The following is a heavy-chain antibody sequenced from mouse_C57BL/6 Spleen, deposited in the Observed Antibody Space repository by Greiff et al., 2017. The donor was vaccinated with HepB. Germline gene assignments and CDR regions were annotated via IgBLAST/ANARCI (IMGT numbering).Heavy chain of an antibody. CDR2: IYPGDGDT. CDR1: GYAFSSSW. V-gene: IGHV1-82*01. D-gene: IGHD1-1*01. CDR3: ANYYGSYAMDY. Sequence: LQESGPELVKPGASVKISCKASGYAFSSSWMNWVKQRPGKGLEWIGRIYPGDGDTNYNGKFKGKATLTADKSSSTAYMQLSSLTSEDSAVYFCANYYGSYAMDYWGQGTSVTVSS. J-gene: IGHJ4*01.